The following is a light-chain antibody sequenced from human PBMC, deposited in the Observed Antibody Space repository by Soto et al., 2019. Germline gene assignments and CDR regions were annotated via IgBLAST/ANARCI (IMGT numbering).Light chain of an antibody. CDR3: SSYAGINNLGV. J-gene: IGLJ1*01. CDR1: SSEVGGYKY. Sequence: QSALTQPPSASGSTGQSVTISCTRTSSEVGGYKYVSWYQQHPGKAPKLMIFEVNKRPSGVPDRFSGSKSGNTASLTVSGLQAEDEADYYCSSYAGINNLGVFGTGTKVTVL. V-gene: IGLV2-8*01. CDR2: EVN.